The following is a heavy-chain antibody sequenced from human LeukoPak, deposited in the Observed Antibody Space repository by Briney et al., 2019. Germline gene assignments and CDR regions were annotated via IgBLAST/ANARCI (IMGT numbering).Heavy chain of an antibody. CDR2: IDTSSSTM. CDR3: ARDKPPPYYYDSSGIFDY. D-gene: IGHD3-22*01. CDR1: AFTFSDYS. Sequence: GGSLRLSCAASAFTFSDYSMNWVRQAPGKGLEWISYIDTSSSTMYYADSVMGRFTISRDNAKESLYLQMNSLRDEDTAVYYCARDKPPPYYYDSSGIFDYWGQGTLVTVSS. V-gene: IGHV3-48*02. J-gene: IGHJ4*02.